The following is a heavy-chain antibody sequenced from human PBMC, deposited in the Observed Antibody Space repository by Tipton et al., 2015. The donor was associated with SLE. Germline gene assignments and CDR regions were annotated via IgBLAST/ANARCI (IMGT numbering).Heavy chain of an antibody. D-gene: IGHD6-6*01. CDR3: ARGARGPDY. CDR1: GFIFGDYA. V-gene: IGHV3-49*03. J-gene: IGHJ4*02. CDR2: IRSKVYDGTS. Sequence: SLRLSCTASGFIFGDYAMSWFRQAPGKGLEWVGFIRSKVYDGTSEYAASVKGRFSISIDDSKRIAYLQMNSLKTEDTAVYYCARGARGPDYWGQGTLVTVSS.